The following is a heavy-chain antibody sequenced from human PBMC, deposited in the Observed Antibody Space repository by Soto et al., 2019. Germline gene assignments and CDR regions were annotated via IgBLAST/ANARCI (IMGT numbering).Heavy chain of an antibody. J-gene: IGHJ6*02. D-gene: IGHD2-21*02. Sequence: QLQLQESGSGLVKPSQTLSLTCAVSGGSISSGVYSWSWTRQPPGKGLEWIGYIYHSGSTYCNPSRKSGVSISLARSKNHFSLKLSSVTAADTAVSYCARRRGDYYYYYGMDVWGQWTTVTVSS. CDR2: IYHSGST. V-gene: IGHV4-30-2*01. CDR1: GGSISSGVYS. CDR3: ARRRGDYYYYYGMDV.